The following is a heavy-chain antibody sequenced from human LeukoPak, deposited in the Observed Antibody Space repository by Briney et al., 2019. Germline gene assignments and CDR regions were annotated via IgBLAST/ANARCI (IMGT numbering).Heavy chain of an antibody. V-gene: IGHV3-11*01. CDR3: VRVKGGWLGEKTYDY. CDR1: GFTFNDYY. CDR2: ISSSGSSI. J-gene: IGHJ4*02. Sequence: GGSLRLSCAASGFTFNDYYMSWIRQTPRKGLEWLAYISSSGSSIDYADSVKGRFTVSRDNGKNSLFLQMNSLRAEDTAIYYCVRVKGGWLGEKTYDYLGQGTLVTVSP. D-gene: IGHD5-24*01.